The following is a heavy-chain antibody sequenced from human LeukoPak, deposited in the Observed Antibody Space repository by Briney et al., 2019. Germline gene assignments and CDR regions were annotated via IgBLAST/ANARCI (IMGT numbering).Heavy chain of an antibody. Sequence: SETLSLTCSVSAYSISSGHYWGWIRQPPGKGLEWIGSIYYSGSTNYNPSLKSRVTISVDTSKNQFSLKLSSVTAADTAVYYCASTYYDSSGYYYYYMDVWGKGTTVTVSS. CDR3: ASTYYDSSGYYYYYMDV. CDR1: AYSISSGHY. CDR2: IYYSGST. V-gene: IGHV4-38-2*02. J-gene: IGHJ6*03. D-gene: IGHD3-22*01.